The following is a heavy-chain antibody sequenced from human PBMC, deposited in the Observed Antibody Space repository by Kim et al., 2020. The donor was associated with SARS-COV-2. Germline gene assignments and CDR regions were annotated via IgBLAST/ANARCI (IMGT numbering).Heavy chain of an antibody. D-gene: IGHD5-12*01. V-gene: IGHV4-31*01. Sequence: YYHPSLKVLVTISVDTSKNQFSLKLSSVTAADTAVYYCAREGGATGWFDPWGQGTLVTVSS. CDR3: AREGGATGWFDP. J-gene: IGHJ5*02.